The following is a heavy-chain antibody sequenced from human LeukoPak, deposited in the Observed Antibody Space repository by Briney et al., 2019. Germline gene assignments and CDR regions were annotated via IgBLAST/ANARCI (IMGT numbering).Heavy chain of an antibody. CDR2: IYPGDSDT. D-gene: IGHD3-10*01. J-gene: IGHJ4*02. CDR3: ARFGREGSRFVDY. V-gene: IGHV5-51*01. CDR1: GYIFTDYW. Sequence: LGESLKISCEISGYIFTDYWIGWVRQMPGKGLEWMGIIYPGDSDTRYSPSFQGQVTISAEKSITTAYLQWSSLKASDTAMYYCARFGREGSRFVDYWGQGTLVTVSS.